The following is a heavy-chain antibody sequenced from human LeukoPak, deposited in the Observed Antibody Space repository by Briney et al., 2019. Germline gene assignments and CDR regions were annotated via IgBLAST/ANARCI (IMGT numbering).Heavy chain of an antibody. D-gene: IGHD3-22*01. CDR2: IWYDGSNK. Sequence: GGSLRLSCAASGFTFSSYGMHWVRQAPGKGLEWVAVIWYDGSNKYYADSVKGRFTISRDNSKNTLYLQMNSLRAEDTAVYYCAGDSSGYYNSFDYWGQGILVTVSS. V-gene: IGHV3-33*01. CDR1: GFTFSSYG. CDR3: AGDSSGYYNSFDY. J-gene: IGHJ4*02.